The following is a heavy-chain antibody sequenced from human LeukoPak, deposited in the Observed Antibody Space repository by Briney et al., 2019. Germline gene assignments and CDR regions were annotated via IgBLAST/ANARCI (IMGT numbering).Heavy chain of an antibody. D-gene: IGHD3-10*01. J-gene: IGHJ4*02. CDR2: IRYDGTHK. Sequence: GGSMRLSCAAYGFTLSSFGIHWVRHAPGEGLEWEAFIRYDGTHKYYADSVKGRFTISRDNSKNTLYLQRNSLRAEDTAVYYCAEDFRRGSGSYDYWGQGTLVTVSS. V-gene: IGHV3-30*02. CDR1: GFTLSSFG. CDR3: AEDFRRGSGSYDY.